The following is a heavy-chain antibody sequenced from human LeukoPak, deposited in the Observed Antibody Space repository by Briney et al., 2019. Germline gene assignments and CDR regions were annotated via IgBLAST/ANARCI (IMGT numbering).Heavy chain of an antibody. J-gene: IGHJ4*02. CDR2: IYYSGST. D-gene: IGHD3-16*01. CDR1: GGSISSYY. V-gene: IGHV4-59*12. CDR3: ARGGVTTLSEAYYFDY. Sequence: SETLSLTCTVSGGSISSYYWSWIRQPPGKGLEWIGYIYYSGSTNYNPSLKSRVTISVDTSKNQFPLKLSSVTAADTAVYYCARGGVTTLSEAYYFDYWGQGTLVTVSS.